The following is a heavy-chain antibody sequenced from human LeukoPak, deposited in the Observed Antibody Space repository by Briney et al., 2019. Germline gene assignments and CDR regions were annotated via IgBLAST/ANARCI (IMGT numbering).Heavy chain of an antibody. Sequence: GGSLRLSCTASGFTFTSFAMSWVRQAPGKGLEWVSTLSGSGGSAYYADSVKGRLTISRDNSKNTLFLQMNSLRAEDTAVYYCAKVLGYCSGVSCYGGFDYWGQGTLVTVSS. V-gene: IGHV3-23*01. CDR2: LSGSGGSA. D-gene: IGHD2-15*01. J-gene: IGHJ4*02. CDR3: AKVLGYCSGVSCYGGFDY. CDR1: GFTFTSFA.